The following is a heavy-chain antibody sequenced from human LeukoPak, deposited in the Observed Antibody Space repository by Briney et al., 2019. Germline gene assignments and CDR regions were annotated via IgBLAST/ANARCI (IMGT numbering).Heavy chain of an antibody. CDR3: ARVTEDVYYFDY. J-gene: IGHJ4*02. V-gene: IGHV1-24*01. CDR1: GYTLTELS. Sequence: GASVKVSCKVSGYTLTELSMHWVRQAPGKGLEWMGGFDPEDGETIYAQKFQGRVTMTRDMSISTAYMELSRLRSDDTAVYYCARVTEDVYYFDYWGQGTLVTVSS. D-gene: IGHD1-14*01. CDR2: FDPEDGET.